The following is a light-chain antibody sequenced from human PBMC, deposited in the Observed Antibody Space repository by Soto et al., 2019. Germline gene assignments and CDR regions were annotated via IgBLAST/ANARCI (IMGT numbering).Light chain of an antibody. V-gene: IGKV3-20*01. CDR2: DAS. Sequence: EIVLTQSPGTLSLSPGERATLSCWASQSVSSNYLAWYQQKPGQSPRLLIYDASNRASGIPDRFSGGVSGTDFTLTITRLEPEDSAVYYCHQYGNSPQTFGQGTKLEI. J-gene: IGKJ2*01. CDR1: QSVSSNY. CDR3: HQYGNSPQT.